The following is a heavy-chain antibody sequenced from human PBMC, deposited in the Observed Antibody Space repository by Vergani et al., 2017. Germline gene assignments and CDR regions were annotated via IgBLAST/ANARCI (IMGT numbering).Heavy chain of an antibody. Sequence: QVQLVQSGAEVKKPGASVKVSCKASGYTFTSYGISWVRQAPGQGLEWMGWISAYNGNTNYAQKLRGRVTMTTDTSTSTAYMELRSLRSDDTAVYYCARYCSSTSCYPPDAFDIWGQGTMVTVSS. D-gene: IGHD2-2*01. J-gene: IGHJ3*02. CDR3: ARYCSSTSCYPPDAFDI. V-gene: IGHV1-18*01. CDR2: ISAYNGNT. CDR1: GYTFTSYG.